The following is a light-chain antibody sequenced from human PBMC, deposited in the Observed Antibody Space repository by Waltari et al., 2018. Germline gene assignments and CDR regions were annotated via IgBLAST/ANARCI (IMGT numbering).Light chain of an antibody. CDR2: ENS. CDR1: TSDVGNYNL. V-gene: IGLV2-23*01. Sequence: QSALPQPASVSGSPAQSITISCTGTTSDVGNYNLVSWYQQVPGRAPKLMIYENSRRPSVLSLRFEEAKSGNRACLTTGGLQAEDEGDYYCCSVAPSRSWVSGGCTKLTVL. J-gene: IGLJ3*02. CDR3: CSVAPSRSWV.